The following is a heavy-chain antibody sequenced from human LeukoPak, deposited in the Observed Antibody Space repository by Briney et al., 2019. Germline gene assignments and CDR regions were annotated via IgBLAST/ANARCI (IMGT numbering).Heavy chain of an antibody. CDR1: GFTFSSYA. D-gene: IGHD2-21*02. J-gene: IGHJ4*02. V-gene: IGHV3-30-3*01. Sequence: GGSLRLSCAASGFTFSSYAMHWVRQAPGKGLEWVAVISYDGSNKYYADSVKGRFTISRDNSKNTLYLQMNSLRAEDTAVYYCAKCGGDCYSFDYWGQGTLVTVSS. CDR3: AKCGGDCYSFDY. CDR2: ISYDGSNK.